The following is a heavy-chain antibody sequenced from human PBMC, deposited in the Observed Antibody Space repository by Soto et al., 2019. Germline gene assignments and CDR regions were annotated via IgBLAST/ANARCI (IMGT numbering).Heavy chain of an antibody. D-gene: IGHD6-25*01. V-gene: IGHV5-51*01. Sequence: EVRLVQSGAEVTKPGESLKISCQGSGYKFTNYWLGWVRQRPGRGLEWMGLIYPGDSDTKYNQSFQGQVTVSADKSISTAYLEWGSLRPSDSGIYYCARLKPFAHWAATFDTWGLGTLVTVSS. J-gene: IGHJ4*02. CDR2: IYPGDSDT. CDR3: ARLKPFAHWAATFDT. CDR1: GYKFTNYW.